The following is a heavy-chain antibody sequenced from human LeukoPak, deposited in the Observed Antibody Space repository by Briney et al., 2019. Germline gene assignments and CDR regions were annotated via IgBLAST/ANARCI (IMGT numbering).Heavy chain of an antibody. CDR1: GGSFSGYY. D-gene: IGHD3-3*01. CDR3: ARGNGIRITIFGVVIMGSKLFDY. J-gene: IGHJ4*02. Sequence: PSETLSLTCAVYGGSFSGYYWSWIRQPPGKGLEWIGEINHSGSTNYNPSLKSRVTISVDTSKNQFSLKLSSVTAADTAVYYCARGNGIRITIFGVVIMGSKLFDYWGQGTLVTVSS. V-gene: IGHV4-34*01. CDR2: INHSGST.